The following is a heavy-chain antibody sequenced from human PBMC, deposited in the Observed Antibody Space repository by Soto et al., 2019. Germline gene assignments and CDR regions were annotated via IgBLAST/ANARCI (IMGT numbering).Heavy chain of an antibody. J-gene: IGHJ6*03. CDR3: ARDQYVPSQTGPYYYYMDV. D-gene: IGHD3-10*02. CDR2: INSDGSST. CDR1: GFTFSSYW. Sequence: GGSLRLSCAASGFTFSSYWMHWVRQAPGKGLVWVSRINSDGSSTSYADSVKGRFTISRDNAKNTPYLQMNSLRAEDTAVYYCARDQYVPSQTGPYYYYMDVWGKGTTVTVSS. V-gene: IGHV3-74*01.